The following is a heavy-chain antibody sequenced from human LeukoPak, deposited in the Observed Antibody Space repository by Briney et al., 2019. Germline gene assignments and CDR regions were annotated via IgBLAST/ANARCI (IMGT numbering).Heavy chain of an antibody. Sequence: GGSLRLSCAASGFTSSSYAVSWVRQAPGKGLEWVSGISGSGGSTSSADSVKGRFTISRDNSKNTLYLQMNSLRAEDTAVYYCAKVMKGSERLTMVRGVIIKTAGLYYMDVWGKGTTVTVSS. CDR3: AKVMKGSERLTMVRGVIIKTAGLYYMDV. V-gene: IGHV3-23*01. D-gene: IGHD3-10*01. CDR1: GFTSSSYA. CDR2: ISGSGGST. J-gene: IGHJ6*03.